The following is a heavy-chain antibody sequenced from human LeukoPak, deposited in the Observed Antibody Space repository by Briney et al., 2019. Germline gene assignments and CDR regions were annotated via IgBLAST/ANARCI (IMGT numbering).Heavy chain of an antibody. CDR1: GFTFSSYG. Sequence: GGSLRLSCAASGFTFSSYGMHWVRQAPGKGLEWVSYISSSSSTIYYADSVKGRFTISRDNAKNSLYLQMNSLRAEDTAVYYCARVKGGDPGSGDYWGQGTLVTVSS. J-gene: IGHJ4*02. CDR2: ISSSSSTI. D-gene: IGHD3-3*01. V-gene: IGHV3-48*01. CDR3: ARVKGGDPGSGDY.